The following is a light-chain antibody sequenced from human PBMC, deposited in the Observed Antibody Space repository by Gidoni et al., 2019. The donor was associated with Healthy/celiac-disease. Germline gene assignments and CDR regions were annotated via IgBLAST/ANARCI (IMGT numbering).Light chain of an antibody. Sequence: QSVLTQPHSVAEAPRQRVTIDCSGSSSNIGNNAVNWYQQLPGKAPKLLIYYDDLLPSGVSDRFSGSKSGTSASLAISGLQSEDEADYYCAAWDDSLNAVVFGGGTKLTVL. CDR3: AAWDDSLNAVV. CDR1: SSNIGNNA. CDR2: YDD. J-gene: IGLJ2*01. V-gene: IGLV1-36*01.